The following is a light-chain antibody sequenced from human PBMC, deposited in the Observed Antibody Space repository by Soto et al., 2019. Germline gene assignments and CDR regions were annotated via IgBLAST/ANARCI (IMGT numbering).Light chain of an antibody. CDR2: DAS. Sequence: DIQVTQSPSTLSASVGDRVTISCRASQSISSWLAWYQQKPGKAPKLLIYDASTLESGVPSRFSGSGSGTEFTLTISSLQPEDFASYHCQQYNSYSRTFGQGTKVEIK. J-gene: IGKJ1*01. V-gene: IGKV1-5*01. CDR3: QQYNSYSRT. CDR1: QSISSW.